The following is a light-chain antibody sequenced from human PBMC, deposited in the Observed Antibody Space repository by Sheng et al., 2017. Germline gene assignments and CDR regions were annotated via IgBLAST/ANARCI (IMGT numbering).Light chain of an antibody. V-gene: IGKV3-20*01. CDR1: QSVSSSY. J-gene: IGKJ3*01. CDR3: QQYNSWPG. Sequence: EIVLTQSPGTLSLSPGERATLSCRASQSVSSSYLAWYQQKPGQAPRLLIYGASSRATGIPDRFSGSGSGTEFTLTISSLQSEDFAVYYCQQYNSWPGFGPGTRVD. CDR2: GAS.